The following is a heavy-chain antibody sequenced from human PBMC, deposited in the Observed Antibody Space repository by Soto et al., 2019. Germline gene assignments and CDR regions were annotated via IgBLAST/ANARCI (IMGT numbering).Heavy chain of an antibody. Sequence: SETLSLTCTVSGGSISSSSYYWGWIRQPPGKGLEWIGSIYYSGSTYYNPSLKSRVTISVDTSKNQFSLKLSSVTAADTAVYYCARFGITMVRGVINPNIDYWGQGTLVTVSS. V-gene: IGHV4-39*01. CDR1: GGSISSSSYY. J-gene: IGHJ4*02. CDR2: IYYSGST. D-gene: IGHD3-10*01. CDR3: ARFGITMVRGVINPNIDY.